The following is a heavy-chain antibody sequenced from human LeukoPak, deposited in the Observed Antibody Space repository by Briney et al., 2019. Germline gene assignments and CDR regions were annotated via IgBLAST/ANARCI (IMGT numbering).Heavy chain of an antibody. CDR1: GGSFSGYY. CDR2: INHSGST. J-gene: IGHJ4*02. V-gene: IGHV4-34*01. D-gene: IGHD2-2*01. Sequence: SETLSLTCAVYGGSFSGYYWSWIRQPPGKGREWIGEINHSGSTNYKPPPKSRVTISVDTSKTQFSLNLSSVTAPDTAPYYSARGQVEVPAGSTRPPLGYWGQGTLVTVSS. CDR3: ARGQVEVPAGSTRPPLGY.